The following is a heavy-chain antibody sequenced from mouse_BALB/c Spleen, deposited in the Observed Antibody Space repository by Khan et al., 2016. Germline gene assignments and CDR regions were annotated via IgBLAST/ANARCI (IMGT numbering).Heavy chain of an antibody. V-gene: IGHV2-9*02. J-gene: IGHJ3*01. D-gene: IGHD2-4*01. CDR2: IWPGGST. CDR3: ARADQDYDAWFAS. CDR1: GFSLTNSG. Sequence: QVQLKESGPGLVAPSQSLSITCTVSGFSLTNSGVHWIRQPPGKGLEWLGVIWPGGSTDYNSALMSRLSITKDNSQNQVFLQMISLQTDAPAMYYCARADQDYDAWFASWGQGTLVIVSA.